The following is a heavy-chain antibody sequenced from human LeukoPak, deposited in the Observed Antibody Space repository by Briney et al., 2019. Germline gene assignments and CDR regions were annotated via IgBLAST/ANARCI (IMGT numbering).Heavy chain of an antibody. V-gene: IGHV1-69*06. CDR2: IIPIFGTT. CDR1: GGTFNSYA. CDR3: ARDSSSWPTSPYYYYYMDV. Sequence: SVKVSCKASGGTFNSYAISWVRQAPGQGLEWMGGIIPIFGTTNYARKFRGRVTLTADKSTRTAYMELSSLRSEDTAVYYCARDSSSWPTSPYYYYYMDVWGKGTTVTVSS. J-gene: IGHJ6*03. D-gene: IGHD6-13*01.